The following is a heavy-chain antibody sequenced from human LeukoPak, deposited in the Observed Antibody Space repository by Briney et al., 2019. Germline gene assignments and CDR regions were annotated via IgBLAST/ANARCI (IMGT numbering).Heavy chain of an antibody. V-gene: IGHV1-69*01. J-gene: IGHJ4*02. D-gene: IGHD3-9*01. CDR1: GGTFSSYA. Sequence: GASVKVPCKASGGTFSSYAISWVRQAPGQGLDWMGGIIPIFGRANYAQKFQGRVTITADESTSTAYMELSSLRSEDTAVYYCARHYDILTGRYFDYWGQGTLVTVSS. CDR3: ARHYDILTGRYFDY. CDR2: IIPIFGRA.